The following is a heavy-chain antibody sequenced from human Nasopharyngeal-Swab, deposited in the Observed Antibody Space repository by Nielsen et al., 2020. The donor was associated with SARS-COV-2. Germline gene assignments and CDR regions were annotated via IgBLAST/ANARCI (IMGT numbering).Heavy chain of an antibody. V-gene: IGHV4-34*01. Sequence: SETLSLTCAVYGGSFSGYYWSWIRQPPGKGLEWIGEINHSGSTNYNPSLKSRVTIPVDTSKNQFSLKLSSVTAADTAVYYCARAMIVVVINAFDIWGQGTMVTVSS. D-gene: IGHD3-22*01. J-gene: IGHJ3*02. CDR2: INHSGST. CDR3: ARAMIVVVINAFDI. CDR1: GGSFSGYY.